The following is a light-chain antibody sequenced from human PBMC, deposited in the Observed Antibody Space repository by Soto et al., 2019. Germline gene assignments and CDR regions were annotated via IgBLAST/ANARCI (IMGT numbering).Light chain of an antibody. V-gene: IGKV1-5*03. CDR2: KAS. CDR3: QQYKSDLWT. Sequence: DIQMTQSPSTLSASIGDRVTITCRASQSISTWLAWYQQKPGKVPKLLIYKASSLESGVPSRFSGSGSGTEFTLTISSLQPDDFATYYCQQYKSDLWTFGQGTKVEIK. J-gene: IGKJ1*01. CDR1: QSISTW.